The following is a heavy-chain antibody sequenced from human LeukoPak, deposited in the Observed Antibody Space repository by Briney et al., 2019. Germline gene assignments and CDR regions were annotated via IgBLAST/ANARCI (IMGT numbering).Heavy chain of an antibody. V-gene: IGHV3-11*01. Sequence: PGGSLRLSCAASGFIFSDYYMSWIRQPPGKGLEWVSYISSSGSTIYYADSVKGRFTVSRDNAKNSLYLQMNSLRAEDTAVYYCAKDRSTVKVVWWWYYGMDVWGQGTTVTVSS. CDR1: GFIFSDYY. CDR2: ISSSGSTI. CDR3: AKDRSTVKVVWWWYYGMDV. D-gene: IGHD2-21*01. J-gene: IGHJ6*02.